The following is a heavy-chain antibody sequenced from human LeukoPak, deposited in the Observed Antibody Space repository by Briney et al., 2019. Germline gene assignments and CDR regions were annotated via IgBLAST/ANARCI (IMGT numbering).Heavy chain of an antibody. V-gene: IGHV4-59*01. CDR2: IYYSGST. CDR1: GGSISSYY. Sequence: SETLSLTCTVSGGSISSYYWSWIRQPPGKGLEWIGYIYYSGSTNYSPSLKSRVTISVDTSKNQFSLKLSSVTAADTAVYYCARAPSSGWHYYGMDVWGQGTTVTVSS. D-gene: IGHD6-19*01. CDR3: ARAPSSGWHYYGMDV. J-gene: IGHJ6*02.